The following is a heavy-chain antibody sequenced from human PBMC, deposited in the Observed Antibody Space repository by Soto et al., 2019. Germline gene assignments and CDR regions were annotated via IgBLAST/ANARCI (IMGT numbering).Heavy chain of an antibody. D-gene: IGHD6-19*01. CDR1: GGSISRCY. Sequence: PSETVSLTCTVSGGSISRCYWSGSRLPAEKGMEYIVCIYDSGSTNFNPSLNSRVTMSVDKSRTQFSLKLSAVTAADTARYYCARGFSSTSCFAPRGQLLLATVS. J-gene: IGHJ5*02. V-gene: IGHV4-59*01. CDR3: ARGFSSTSCFAP. CDR2: IYDSGST.